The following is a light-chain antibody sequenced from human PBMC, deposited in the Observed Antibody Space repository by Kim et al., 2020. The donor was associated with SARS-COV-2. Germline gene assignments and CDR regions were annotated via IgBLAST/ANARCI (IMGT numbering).Light chain of an antibody. Sequence: SVGDRGTTTCRASQDIANSLAWYQQKPGKVPQVLIYAASTLQSGVPSRFSGSGSGTEFTLTIGSLQTEDVATYYCQKYNSAPWTFGPGTKVDIK. CDR3: QKYNSAPWT. CDR1: QDIANS. V-gene: IGKV1-27*01. CDR2: AAS. J-gene: IGKJ1*01.